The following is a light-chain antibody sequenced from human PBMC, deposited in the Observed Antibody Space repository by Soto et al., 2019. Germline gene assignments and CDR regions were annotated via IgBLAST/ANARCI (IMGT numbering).Light chain of an antibody. CDR2: GAS. CDR1: QSVSSN. V-gene: IGKV3-15*01. J-gene: IGKJ1*01. Sequence: IRLTKSPSTLSLSPGERATLSCRARQSVSSNLAWYKQSPGQAPRLLMFGASNRAPGIPARFSGRGSGTEVTLTISSLQSEDFEVDFCHQYENWPKTVGQGTKVDI. CDR3: HQYENWPKT.